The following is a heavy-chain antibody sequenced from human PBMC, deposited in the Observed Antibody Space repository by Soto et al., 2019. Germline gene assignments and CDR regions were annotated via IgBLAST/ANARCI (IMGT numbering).Heavy chain of an antibody. Sequence: SETLSLSCTVSGGSISSYYWSWIRQPPGKGLEWIGYIYYTGSTNYNPSLKSRVTISVDTSKNQFSLSLTSVTAADTAVYYCAFHSGGYNRFDFSYWGRRALVTVSS. J-gene: IGHJ1*01. CDR2: IYYTGST. CDR3: AFHSGGYNRFDFSY. V-gene: IGHV4-59*08. D-gene: IGHD3-3*01. CDR1: GGSISSYY.